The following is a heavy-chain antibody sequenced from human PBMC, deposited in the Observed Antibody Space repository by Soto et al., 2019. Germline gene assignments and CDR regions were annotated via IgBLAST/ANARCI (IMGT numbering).Heavy chain of an antibody. D-gene: IGHD2-2*01. J-gene: IGHJ5*02. Sequence: GGSLRLSCTASGFTFGDYAMSWFRQAPGKGLEWVGFIRSKAYGGTTEYAASVKGRFTISRDDSKSIAYLQMNSLKTEDTAVYYCTLEQDIVVVPAAYATYNWFDPWGQGTLVTVSS. CDR3: TLEQDIVVVPAAYATYNWFDP. CDR1: GFTFGDYA. V-gene: IGHV3-49*03. CDR2: IRSKAYGGTT.